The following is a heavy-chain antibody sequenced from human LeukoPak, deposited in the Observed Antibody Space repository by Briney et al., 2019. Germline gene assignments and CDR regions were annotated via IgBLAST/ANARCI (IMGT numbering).Heavy chain of an antibody. D-gene: IGHD1-26*01. V-gene: IGHV3-48*03. J-gene: IGHJ4*02. CDR1: GFTFSSYE. CDR2: ISSSGSTL. Sequence: PGGSLRLSCAASGFTFSSYEMNWVRQAPGKGLEWVSYISSSGSTLYYAGSVKGRFTISRDNARNSLYLQMNSLRAEDTSVYYCARGTSGSYQMGGQGTLVTVSS. CDR3: ARGTSGSYQM.